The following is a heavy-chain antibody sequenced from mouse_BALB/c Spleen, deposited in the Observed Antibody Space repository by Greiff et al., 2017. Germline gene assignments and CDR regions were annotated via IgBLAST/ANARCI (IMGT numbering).Heavy chain of an antibody. V-gene: IGHV14-1*02. Sequence: EVQLQQSGAELVRPGALVKLSCKASGFNIKDYYMHWVKQRPEQGLEWIGWIDPENGNTIYDPKFQGKASITADTSSNTAYLQLSSLTSEDTAVYYCARGGYDSWFAYWGQGTLGTVSA. D-gene: IGHD2-4*01. CDR2: IDPENGNT. CDR3: ARGGYDSWFAY. CDR1: GFNIKDYY. J-gene: IGHJ3*01.